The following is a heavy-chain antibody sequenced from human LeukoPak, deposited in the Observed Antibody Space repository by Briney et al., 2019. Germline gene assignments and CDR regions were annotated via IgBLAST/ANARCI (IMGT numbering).Heavy chain of an antibody. Sequence: ASVKVSCKASGGTFNNYGITWVRQAPGQGLEWMGAVTPIFGTAMYAQKFQGRVTITADESTATAYMELSSLTSDDTAVYYCARDLSPSYSYYMDVWGKGTTVTVSS. J-gene: IGHJ6*03. CDR2: VTPIFGTA. CDR1: GGTFNNYG. V-gene: IGHV1-69*13. CDR3: ARDLSPSYSYYMDV.